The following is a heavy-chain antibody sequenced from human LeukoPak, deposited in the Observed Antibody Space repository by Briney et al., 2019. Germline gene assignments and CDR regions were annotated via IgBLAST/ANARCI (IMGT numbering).Heavy chain of an antibody. CDR3: ARSYYGSGSYHPFDY. D-gene: IGHD3-10*01. V-gene: IGHV1-69*06. CDR1: GGTFSSYA. CDR2: IIPIFGTA. Sequence: ASVKVSCKASGGTFSSYAISWVRQAPGQGLEWMGEIIPIFGTANYAQKFQGRVTITADKSTSTAYMELSSLRSEDTAVYYCARSYYGSGSYHPFDYWGQGTLVTVSS. J-gene: IGHJ4*02.